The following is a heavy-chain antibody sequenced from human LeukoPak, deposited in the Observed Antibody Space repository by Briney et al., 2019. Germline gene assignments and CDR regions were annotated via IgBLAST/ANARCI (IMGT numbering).Heavy chain of an antibody. CDR1: GGSISSDY. D-gene: IGHD1-20*01. J-gene: IGHJ5*02. CDR2: ISYSGST. Sequence: PSETLSLTCTVSGGSISSDYWSWIRQPPGKGLEWIGYISYSGSTKYKPSLKSRVSLSIDTSKNQFSLKLSSVTAADTAVYYCAKLYNWNDWLDPWGQGTLVTVSS. V-gene: IGHV4-59*01. CDR3: AKLYNWNDWLDP.